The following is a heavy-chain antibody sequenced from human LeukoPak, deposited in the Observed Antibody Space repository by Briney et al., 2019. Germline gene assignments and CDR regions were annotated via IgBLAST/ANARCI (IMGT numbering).Heavy chain of an antibody. Sequence: SETLSLTCTVSGGSISSGDYYWSWIRQPPGKGLEWIGYTYYSGSTYYNPSLKNRVSISVDTSKNQFSLNLSSVTAADTAVFYWPGPYSKVIRTAPWAQETLATAPS. V-gene: IGHV4-30-4*01. CDR3: PGPYSKVIRTAP. CDR2: TYYSGST. J-gene: IGHJ5*02. CDR1: GGSISSGDYY. D-gene: IGHD2-21*01.